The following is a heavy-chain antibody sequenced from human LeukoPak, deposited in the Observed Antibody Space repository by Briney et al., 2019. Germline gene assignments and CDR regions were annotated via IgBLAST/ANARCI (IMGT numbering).Heavy chain of an antibody. V-gene: IGHV3-30*03. D-gene: IGHD5-18*01. CDR1: GFTFSNYG. J-gene: IGHJ5*02. CDR2: ISHDGSNN. Sequence: PGRSLRLSCAASGFTFSNYGMHWVRQAPGKGLEWVVVISHDGSNNNYADSVKGRFTISRDNSKNTLYLQMNSLRAEDTAVYYCARDQGEDSKIPNWFDPWGQGTLVTVSS. CDR3: ARDQGEDSKIPNWFDP.